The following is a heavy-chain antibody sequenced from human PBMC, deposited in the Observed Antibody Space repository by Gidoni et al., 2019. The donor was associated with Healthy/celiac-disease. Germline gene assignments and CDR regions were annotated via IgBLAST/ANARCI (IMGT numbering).Heavy chain of an antibody. CDR2: ISSSGSTI. J-gene: IGHJ4*02. CDR3: ARAVPSSRPIKPIVGAFGL. Sequence: QVQLVESGGGLVKPGGSLRLSCAASGFTFSDYYMSWIRQAPGKGLEWVSYISSSGSTIYYADSVKGRFTISRDNAKNSLYLQMNSLRAEDTAVYYCARAVPSSRPIKPIVGAFGLWGQGTLVTVSS. CDR1: GFTFSDYY. D-gene: IGHD1-26*01. V-gene: IGHV3-11*01.